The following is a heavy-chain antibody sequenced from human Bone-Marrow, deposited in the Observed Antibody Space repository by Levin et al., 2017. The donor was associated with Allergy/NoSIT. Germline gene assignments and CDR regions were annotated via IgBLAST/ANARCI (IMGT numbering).Heavy chain of an antibody. Sequence: AGGSLRLSCTVSGDSISSYYWSWIRQPPGRGLEWIGYIHYDGNTNYNPSLKSRITISLDTSKNVFSLKLRSVTAANTAVYYCAREYGGDWYCEIWGRGTLVTVSS. J-gene: IGHJ2*01. CDR3: AREYGGDWYCEI. D-gene: IGHD2-21*01. V-gene: IGHV4-59*01. CDR2: IHYDGNT. CDR1: GDSISSYY.